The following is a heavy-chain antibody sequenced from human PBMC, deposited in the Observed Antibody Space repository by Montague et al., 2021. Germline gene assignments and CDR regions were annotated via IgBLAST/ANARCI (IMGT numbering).Heavy chain of an antibody. J-gene: IGHJ4*02. CDR1: GFIFNNYV. Sequence: SLRLSCAASGFIFNNYVMNWVRRAPGKGLEWVSGINGNSINIDYADSVKGRFTISRDNAKNSLYLQMNSLRAEDTAFYYCVKDTRDYYPDFWGQGILVTVSP. CDR2: INGNSINI. CDR3: VKDTRDYYPDF. D-gene: IGHD3-3*01. V-gene: IGHV3-9*01.